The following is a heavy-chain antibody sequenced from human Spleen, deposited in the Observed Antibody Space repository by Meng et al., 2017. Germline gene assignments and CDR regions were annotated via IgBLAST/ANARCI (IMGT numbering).Heavy chain of an antibody. CDR1: GGSFSNYY. Sequence: QVQRQQWGAGLLKPSETLSLTCAVYGGSFSNYYWSWIRQPPGKGLEWIGEIHHSGSTNYNPSLKSRVTISVDTSKIQFSLKLSSVTAADTAVYYCASLSTSWSGADYWGQGTLVTVSS. V-gene: IGHV4-34*01. J-gene: IGHJ4*02. D-gene: IGHD6-13*01. CDR3: ASLSTSWSGADY. CDR2: IHHSGST.